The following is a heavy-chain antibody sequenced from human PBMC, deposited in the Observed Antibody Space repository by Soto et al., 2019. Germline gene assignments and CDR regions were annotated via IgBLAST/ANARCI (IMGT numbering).Heavy chain of an antibody. Sequence: QVRLQQWGAGLLKPSETLSLTCAVYGGSFTEYYWSWIRQPPGKGLEWIGEGNHNGSTNYNPSLMXXVXIXXDMSMNQFSLKLSSVTAADTAVYYCARKGMWGLGDWGQGTLVTVSS. V-gene: IGHV4-34*01. CDR1: GGSFTEYY. CDR2: GNHNGST. J-gene: IGHJ4*02. CDR3: ARKGMWGLGD. D-gene: IGHD2-21*01.